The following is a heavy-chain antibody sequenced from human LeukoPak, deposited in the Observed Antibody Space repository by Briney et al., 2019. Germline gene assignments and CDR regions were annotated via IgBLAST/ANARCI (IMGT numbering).Heavy chain of an antibody. CDR1: THTFTDYY. V-gene: IGHV1-2*02. CDR3: AGLSNVAARPGWFDP. Sequence: ASVKVSCKPSTHTFTDYYVHWVRQAPGQGLEWMGWINPKSGGTKFAQKFQGRVTMTRDTSISTDYMEMSRLRSDETAIYYCAGLSNVAARPGWFDPWGQGTLVTVSS. CDR2: INPKSGGT. D-gene: IGHD6-6*01. J-gene: IGHJ5*02.